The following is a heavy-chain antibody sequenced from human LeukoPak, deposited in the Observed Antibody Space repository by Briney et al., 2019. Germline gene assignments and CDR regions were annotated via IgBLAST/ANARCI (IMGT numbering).Heavy chain of an antibody. CDR2: IYISGST. V-gene: IGHV4-4*07. CDR3: ARALNPLPGTYYFDY. CDR1: GASINSHY. D-gene: IGHD2-15*01. Sequence: PSETLSLTCTVSGASINSHYWSWIRQPAGKGLEWIGRIYISGSTDYNSSLQSRVTMSVDTSKNQFSLKLTSVTAADTAVYYCARALNPLPGTYYFDYWGQGTLVTVSS. J-gene: IGHJ4*02.